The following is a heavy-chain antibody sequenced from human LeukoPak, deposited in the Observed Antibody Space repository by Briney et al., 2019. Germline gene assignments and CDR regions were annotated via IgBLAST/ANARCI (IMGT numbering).Heavy chain of an antibody. CDR2: LSGRSDSI. CDR3: ARDFRYRDSSGYYSFDY. D-gene: IGHD3-22*01. J-gene: IGHJ4*02. V-gene: IGHV3-48*02. Sequence: GGSLRLSCAASGFSFTTYGMNWLRQAPGKGLEWVSYLSGRSDSIYYAEPVKGRFTISRDNAKNSLYLQMNSLRDEDTAVYYCARDFRYRDSSGYYSFDYWGQGTLVTVSS. CDR1: GFSFTTYG.